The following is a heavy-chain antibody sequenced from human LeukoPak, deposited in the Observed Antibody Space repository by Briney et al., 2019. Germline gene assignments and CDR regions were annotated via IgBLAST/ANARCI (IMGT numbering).Heavy chain of an antibody. Sequence: GGSLRLSCAASGFTFSYYWMHWVRQAPGEGLVWVSRINDDGRTTTYADSVKGRITISTDNATNTLYLQMSSLRVEDTAVYYCARSGITMVGGASIGLLTFDIWGPGTMVTASP. CDR3: ARSGITMVGGASIGLLTFDI. J-gene: IGHJ3*02. V-gene: IGHV3-74*03. CDR2: INDDGRTT. D-gene: IGHD3-10*01. CDR1: GFTFSYYW.